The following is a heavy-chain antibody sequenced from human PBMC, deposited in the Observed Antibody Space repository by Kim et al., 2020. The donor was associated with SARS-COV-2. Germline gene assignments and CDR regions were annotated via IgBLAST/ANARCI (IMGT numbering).Heavy chain of an antibody. CDR3: ARVGYGSGSYWAFDI. Sequence: ASVKVSCKASGYTFTSYYMHWVRQAPGQGLEWMGIINPSGGSTSYAQKFQGRVTMTRDTSTSTVYMELSSLRSEDTAVYYCARVGYGSGSYWAFDIWGQGTMVTVSS. CDR1: GYTFTSYY. CDR2: INPSGGST. V-gene: IGHV1-46*01. D-gene: IGHD3-10*01. J-gene: IGHJ3*02.